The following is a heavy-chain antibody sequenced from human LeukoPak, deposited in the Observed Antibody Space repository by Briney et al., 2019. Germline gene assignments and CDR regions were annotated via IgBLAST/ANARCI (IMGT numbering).Heavy chain of an antibody. CDR3: ATCTTVADYYYGMDV. Sequence: ASVKVSCKASGYTFTSYGISWVRQAPGQGLEWMGWISAYNGNTNYAQKLQGRVTMTEDTSTDTAYMELSSLRSEDTAVYYCATCTTVADYYYGMDVWGQGTTVTVSS. V-gene: IGHV1-18*01. CDR1: GYTFTSYG. CDR2: ISAYNGNT. D-gene: IGHD4-11*01. J-gene: IGHJ6*02.